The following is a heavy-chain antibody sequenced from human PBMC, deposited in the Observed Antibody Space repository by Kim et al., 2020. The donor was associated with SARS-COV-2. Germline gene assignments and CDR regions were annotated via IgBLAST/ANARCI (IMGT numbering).Heavy chain of an antibody. V-gene: IGHV4-59*08. Sequence: NPSLKSRVTISIATPKNQFSLRLSSVTAADTAVYYCARLSYSSSSQNFDYWGQGTLVTVSS. D-gene: IGHD6-6*01. J-gene: IGHJ4*02. CDR3: ARLSYSSSSQNFDY.